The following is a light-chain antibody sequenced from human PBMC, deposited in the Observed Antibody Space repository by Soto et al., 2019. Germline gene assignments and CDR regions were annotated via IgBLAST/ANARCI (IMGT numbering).Light chain of an antibody. CDR2: EGS. CDR3: CSYAGSSTSRV. V-gene: IGLV2-23*01. CDR1: SSDVGSYNL. Sequence: QSALTQPASVSGSPEQSITISCTGTSSDVGSYNLVSWYQQHPGKAPKLMIYEGSKRPSGVSNRFSGSKSGNTASLTISGLQAEDEADYYCCSYAGSSTSRVFGGGTQLTVL. J-gene: IGLJ2*01.